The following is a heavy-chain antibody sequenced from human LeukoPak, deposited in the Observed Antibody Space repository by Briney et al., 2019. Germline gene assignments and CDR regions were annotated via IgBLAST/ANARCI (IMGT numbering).Heavy chain of an antibody. CDR2: INPNSGGT. CDR1: GYTFTGYY. D-gene: IGHD3-10*01. J-gene: IGHJ4*02. Sequence: ASVKVSCKASGYTFTGYYMHWVRQAPGQGLEWMGWINPNSGGTNYAQKFQGRVTMTRDTSTSTVYMELSRLRSEDTAVYYCARGRTYYGSGIDYFDYWGQGTLVTVSS. V-gene: IGHV1-2*02. CDR3: ARGRTYYGSGIDYFDY.